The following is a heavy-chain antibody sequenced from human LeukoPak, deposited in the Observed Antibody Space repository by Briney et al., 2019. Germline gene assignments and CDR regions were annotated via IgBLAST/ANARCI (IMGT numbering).Heavy chain of an antibody. V-gene: IGHV3-30*18. Sequence: PGGSLRLSCAASGFTFSSYGMHWVRQAPGKGLEWVAVISYDGNNKYYADSVKGRFTISRDNSKNTLYLQMNSLRAEDTAVYYCAKDPHIVVVPAAIQWGFDYWGQGTLVTVSS. J-gene: IGHJ4*02. CDR2: ISYDGNNK. CDR3: AKDPHIVVVPAAIQWGFDY. CDR1: GFTFSSYG. D-gene: IGHD2-2*01.